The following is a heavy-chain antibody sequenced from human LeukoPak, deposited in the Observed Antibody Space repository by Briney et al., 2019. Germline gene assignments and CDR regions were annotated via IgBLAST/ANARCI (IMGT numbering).Heavy chain of an antibody. CDR3: ARHVVAVGFDY. CDR2: ISSSGSTI. V-gene: IGHV3-48*04. J-gene: IGHJ4*02. D-gene: IGHD3-22*01. CDR1: GFTFSSYG. Sequence: GGSLRLSCAASGFTFSSYGMNWVRQAPGKGLEWVSYISSSGSTIYYADSVKGRFTISRDNAQNSLYLQMSSLRAEDTAVYYCARHVVAVGFDYWGQGTLVTVSS.